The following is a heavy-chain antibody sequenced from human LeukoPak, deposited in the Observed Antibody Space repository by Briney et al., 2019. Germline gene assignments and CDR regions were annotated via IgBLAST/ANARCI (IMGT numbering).Heavy chain of an antibody. CDR1: GGSISSYY. CDR3: ARGGLEYRSSRFNY. J-gene: IGHJ4*02. Sequence: PSETLSLTCTVSGGSISSYYWSWIRQPAGKGLEWIGRICTSGSTNYNPSLKSRVTMSVDTSKNQFSLKLSSVTAADTAVYHCARGGLEYRSSRFNYWGQGTLVTVPS. V-gene: IGHV4-4*07. CDR2: ICTSGST. D-gene: IGHD6-13*01.